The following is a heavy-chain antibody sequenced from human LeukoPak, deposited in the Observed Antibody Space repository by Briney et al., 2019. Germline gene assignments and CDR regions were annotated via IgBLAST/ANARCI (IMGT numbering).Heavy chain of an antibody. CDR1: GGSISSYY. CDR3: ARGPVENYYYYGMDV. V-gene: IGHV4-59*01. CDR2: IYYSGST. J-gene: IGHJ6*02. D-gene: IGHD1-1*01. Sequence: SETLSLTCTVSGGSISSYYWSWIRQPPGKGLEWIGYIYYSGSTNYNPSLKSRVTISVDTSKNQFSLKLSSVTAADTAVYYCARGPVENYYYYGMDVWGQGTTVTVPS.